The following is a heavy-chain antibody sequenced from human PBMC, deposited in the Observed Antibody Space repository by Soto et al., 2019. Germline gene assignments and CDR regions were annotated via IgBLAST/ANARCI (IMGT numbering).Heavy chain of an antibody. J-gene: IGHJ4*02. CDR2: IKSKGDGGAR. CDR1: GFMFSSAW. CDR3: VEGWNDF. V-gene: IGHV3-15*01. Sequence: VQMVQSGGDLVKPGGSLRLSCVTSGFMFSSAWMNWVRQAPGKGLEWVARIKSKGDGGARDYAAPVKGRFTISRDESKNTVHLQMNSLRAEDTAVYYCVEGWNDFWGQGTLVTVSS. D-gene: IGHD1-1*01.